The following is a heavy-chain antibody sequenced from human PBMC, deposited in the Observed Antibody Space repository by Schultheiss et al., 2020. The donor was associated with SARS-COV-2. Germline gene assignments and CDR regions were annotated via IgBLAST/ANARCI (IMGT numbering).Heavy chain of an antibody. D-gene: IGHD6-19*01. Sequence: SETLSLTCTVSGGSISSYYWGWIRQPPGKGLEWIGYIYYSGSTYYNPSLKSLVTISVDTSKNQFSLKLSSVTAADTAVYYCASPPIWDPTHSIAVADYWGQGTLVTVSS. CDR2: IYYSGST. V-gene: IGHV4-59*12. CDR1: GGSISSYY. J-gene: IGHJ4*02. CDR3: ASPPIWDPTHSIAVADY.